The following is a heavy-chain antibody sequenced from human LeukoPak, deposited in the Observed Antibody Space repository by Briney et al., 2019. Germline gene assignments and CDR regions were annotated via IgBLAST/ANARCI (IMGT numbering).Heavy chain of an antibody. V-gene: IGHV3-23*01. CDR1: GFTFSSYA. CDR2: ISCSGGST. CDR3: AKVWYYYDSSGTHEGAFDI. Sequence: GGSLTLSCTASGFTFSSYAMSSPRHAPGKGLEWVSAISCSGGSTYYADSVKVRFTISRDNSKNTLYLQMNSLRAEDTAVYYCAKVWYYYDSSGTHEGAFDIWGQGTMVTVSS. D-gene: IGHD3-22*01. J-gene: IGHJ3*02.